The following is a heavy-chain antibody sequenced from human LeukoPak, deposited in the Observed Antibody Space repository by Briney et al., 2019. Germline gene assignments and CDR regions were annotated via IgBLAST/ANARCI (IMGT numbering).Heavy chain of an antibody. Sequence: GGSLRLSCAASGFTFSSYSMNWVRQAPGKGPEWVSYISSSSSTIYYADSVKGRFTISRDNAKNSLYLQMNSLRAEDTAVYYCARGGYCSGGSCYGGWSCWFDPWGQGTLVTVSP. V-gene: IGHV3-48*04. CDR2: ISSSSSTI. J-gene: IGHJ5*02. CDR1: GFTFSSYS. D-gene: IGHD2-15*01. CDR3: ARGGYCSGGSCYGGWSCWFDP.